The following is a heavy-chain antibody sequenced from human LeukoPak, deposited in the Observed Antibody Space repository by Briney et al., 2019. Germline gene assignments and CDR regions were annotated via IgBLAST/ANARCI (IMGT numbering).Heavy chain of an antibody. V-gene: IGHV1-2*04. Sequence: VASVKVSCTASGYTFTGCYMHWVRQAPGQGLEWMGWINPNSGGTNYAQKFQGWVTMTRDTSISTAYMELSRLRSDDTAVYYCARDRYYYDSSGYLNYWGQGTLVTVSS. CDR2: INPNSGGT. J-gene: IGHJ4*02. CDR3: ARDRYYYDSSGYLNY. D-gene: IGHD3-22*01. CDR1: GYTFTGCY.